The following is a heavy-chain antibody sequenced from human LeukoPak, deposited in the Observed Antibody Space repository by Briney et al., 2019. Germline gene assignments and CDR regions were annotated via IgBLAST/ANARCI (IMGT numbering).Heavy chain of an antibody. J-gene: IGHJ5*02. CDR1: GGSISSGDYY. CDR2: IYYSGST. D-gene: IGHD3-22*01. V-gene: IGHV4-30-4*01. CDR3: ARQYYYDSSGYYAVNWFDP. Sequence: PSQTLSLTCTVSGGSISSGDYYWRWIRQPPGKGLEWIAYIYYSGSTYYNPSLKSRVTISVDTSKNQFSLKLRSVTAADTAVYYCARQYYYDSSGYYAVNWFDPWGQGTLVTVSS.